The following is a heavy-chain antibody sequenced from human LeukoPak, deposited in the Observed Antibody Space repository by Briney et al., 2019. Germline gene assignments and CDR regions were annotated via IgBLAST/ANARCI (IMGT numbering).Heavy chain of an antibody. V-gene: IGHV4-34*01. J-gene: IGHJ3*02. D-gene: IGHD2-2*01. CDR1: GESFSGYY. CDR2: INHSGST. CDR3: ARGRRIVVVPAASRSSGAFDI. Sequence: SETLSLTCAVYGESFSGYYWSWIRQPPGKGLEWIGEINHSGSTNYNPSLKSRVTISVDTSKNQFSLKLSSVTAADTAVYYCARGRRIVVVPAASRSSGAFDIWGQGTMVTVSS.